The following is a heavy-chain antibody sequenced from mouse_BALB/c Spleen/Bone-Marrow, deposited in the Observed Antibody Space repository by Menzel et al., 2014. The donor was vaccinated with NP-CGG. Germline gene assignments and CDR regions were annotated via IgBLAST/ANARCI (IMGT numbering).Heavy chain of an antibody. CDR2: IDPANGNT. D-gene: IGHD1-1*01. Sequence: EVQLQQSGAELVKPGASVKLSCTASGSNIKDTYIHWVKQRPEQGLEWIGRIDPANGNTEYDPKFQGKATITADTSSNTAYLQLSSLTSEDTAVYYCARSGYGSSLFAYWGQGTLVTVSA. V-gene: IGHV14-3*02. CDR1: GSNIKDTY. CDR3: ARSGYGSSLFAY. J-gene: IGHJ3*01.